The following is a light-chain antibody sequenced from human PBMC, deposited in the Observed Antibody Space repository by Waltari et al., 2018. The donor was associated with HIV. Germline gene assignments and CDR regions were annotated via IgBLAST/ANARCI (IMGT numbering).Light chain of an antibody. J-gene: IGKJ1*01. CDR1: QSVSSY. Sequence: EIVLTQSPGTLSLSPGERATLSCRASQSVSSYFAWYQQKPGQAPMLLIYDASNRATGIPARFSGSGSGTDFTLTISSLEPEDFAVYYCQQRSNWPWTFGQGTKMEIK. CDR3: QQRSNWPWT. V-gene: IGKV3-11*01. CDR2: DAS.